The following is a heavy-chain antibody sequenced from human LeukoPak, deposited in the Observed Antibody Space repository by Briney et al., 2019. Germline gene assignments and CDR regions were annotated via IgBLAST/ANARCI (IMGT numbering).Heavy chain of an antibody. V-gene: IGHV4-61*02. Sequence: SETLSLTCTVSRYSISSGYYWSWIRQPAGKGLEWIGRIYTSGSTNYNPSLKSRVTISVDTSKNQFSLKLSSVTAADTAVYYCARGEVVPAARGGGNWFDPWGQGTLVTVSS. J-gene: IGHJ5*02. CDR2: IYTSGST. CDR3: ARGEVVPAARGGGNWFDP. D-gene: IGHD2-2*01. CDR1: RYSISSGYY.